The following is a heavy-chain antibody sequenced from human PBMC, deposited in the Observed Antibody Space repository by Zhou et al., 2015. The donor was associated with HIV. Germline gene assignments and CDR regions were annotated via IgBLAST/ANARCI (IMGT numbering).Heavy chain of an antibody. D-gene: IGHD3-16*01. CDR1: GFTVSYNY. V-gene: IGHV3-53*01. Sequence: EVQLVESGGGLIHPGGSLRLSCAASGFTVSYNYMSWVRQAPGKGLQWVSVLYSGTAYYADSVKGRFTISRDNSQNXVFLQLNSLRGDDTALYYCAKEMGGHYVPLDDWGQGSRVSVSS. CDR2: LYSGTA. CDR3: AKEMGGHYVPLDD. J-gene: IGHJ4*02.